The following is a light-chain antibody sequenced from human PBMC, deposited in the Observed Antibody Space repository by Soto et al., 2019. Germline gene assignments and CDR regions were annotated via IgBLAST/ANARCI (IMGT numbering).Light chain of an antibody. V-gene: IGKV1-5*03. CDR1: QSISSW. Sequence: DIQMTQSPSTLSASVGDRVTITCRASQSISSWLAWYQQKPWKAPKLLIYKASSLESGVPSRVSGSGSGTEFTLTISSLQPDDFATYYGQQYNSYPVTFGQGAKVEIE. CDR2: KAS. J-gene: IGKJ1*01. CDR3: QQYNSYPVT.